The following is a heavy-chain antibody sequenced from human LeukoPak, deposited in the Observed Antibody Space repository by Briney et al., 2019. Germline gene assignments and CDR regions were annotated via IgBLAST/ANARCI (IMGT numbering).Heavy chain of an antibody. CDR2: INPNSAST. J-gene: IGHJ3*01. D-gene: IGHD4-17*01. CDR3: ARGDFGETNTAFDV. V-gene: IGHV1-8*03. CDR1: GYTFTDYD. Sequence: ASVKVSCKTSGYTFTDYDVHWVRQAPGQGLEWMGWINPNSASTNYAQRLQGRVTFTRDTSLSIAYMELSSLTSEDAAVYFCARGDFGETNTAFDVWGQRTLVAVSS.